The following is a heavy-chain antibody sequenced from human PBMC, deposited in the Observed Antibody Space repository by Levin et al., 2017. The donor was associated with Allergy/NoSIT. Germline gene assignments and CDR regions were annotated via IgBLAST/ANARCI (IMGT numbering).Heavy chain of an antibody. Sequence: ASVKVSCKASGYIFTDHYMHWVRQAPGQGPEWIGWINANNGGTNYEQKFQGRVTLTRDTSISTAYMELSSLIFDDTATYYCARVAITGYYSDFWGQGTLVTVSS. CDR1: GYIFTDHY. CDR3: ARVAITGYYSDF. V-gene: IGHV1-2*02. J-gene: IGHJ4*02. D-gene: IGHD3-9*01. CDR2: INANNGGT.